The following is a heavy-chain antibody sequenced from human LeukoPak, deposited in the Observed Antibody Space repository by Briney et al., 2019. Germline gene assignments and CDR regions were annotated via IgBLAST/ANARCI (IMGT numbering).Heavy chain of an antibody. J-gene: IGHJ4*02. D-gene: IGHD5-12*01. Sequence: PGGSLRLSCAASGFTFSSYAMSWVRQAPGKGLEWVSAISGSGGSTYYADSVKGRFTISRDSSKNTLYLQMNSLRAEDTAVYYCAKDGGAYIVATLDYWGQGTLVTVSS. CDR2: ISGSGGST. CDR1: GFTFSSYA. V-gene: IGHV3-23*01. CDR3: AKDGGAYIVATLDY.